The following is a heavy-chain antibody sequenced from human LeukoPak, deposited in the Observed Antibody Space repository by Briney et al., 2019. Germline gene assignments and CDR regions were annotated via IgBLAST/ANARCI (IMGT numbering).Heavy chain of an antibody. V-gene: IGHV1-2*06. CDR3: ARGGSGSYRIYYYYYYMDV. CDR1: GYTFTGYY. J-gene: IGHJ6*03. D-gene: IGHD3-10*01. Sequence: EVSVKVSCKASGYTFTGYYMHWVRQAPGQGLEWMGRINPNSGGTNYAQKFQGRVTMTRDTSISTAYMELSRLRSDDTAVYYCARGGSGSYRIYYYYYYMDVWGKGTTVTVSS. CDR2: INPNSGGT.